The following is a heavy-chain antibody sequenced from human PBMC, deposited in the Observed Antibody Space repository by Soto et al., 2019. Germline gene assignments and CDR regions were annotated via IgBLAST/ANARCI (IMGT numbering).Heavy chain of an antibody. CDR3: ARAVEYSSSGYFY. J-gene: IGHJ4*02. D-gene: IGHD6-6*01. CDR1: GGSISSYY. Sequence: SETLSLTCTVSGGSISSYYWSWIRQPPGKGLEWIGYIYYSGSTNYNPSLKSRVTISVDTSKNQFSLKLSSVTTADTAVYYCARAVEYSSSGYFYWGQGTLVTVSS. V-gene: IGHV4-59*01. CDR2: IYYSGST.